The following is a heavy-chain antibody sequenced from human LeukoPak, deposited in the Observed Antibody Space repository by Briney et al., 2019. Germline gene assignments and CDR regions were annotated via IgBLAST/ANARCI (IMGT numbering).Heavy chain of an antibody. CDR1: GGSISISSYY. D-gene: IGHD1-26*01. CDR3: ARVSRAGAPFDY. CDR2: VFYSGKT. Sequence: PSETLSLTCTVSGGSISISSYYWSWIRQSPGKGLEWIGYVFYSGKTDYSPSLRSRVSMSVDTSKNQFSLKLSSVTAADTAVYYCARVSRAGAPFDYWGQGTLVTVSS. V-gene: IGHV4-61*01. J-gene: IGHJ4*02.